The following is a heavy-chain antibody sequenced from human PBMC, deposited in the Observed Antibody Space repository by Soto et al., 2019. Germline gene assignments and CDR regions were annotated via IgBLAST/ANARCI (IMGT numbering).Heavy chain of an antibody. D-gene: IGHD3-3*01. CDR3: ARVHNNYDFWSGYYEDY. V-gene: IGHV3-11*01. CDR2: ISSSGSTI. J-gene: IGHJ4*02. CDR1: GFTFSDYY. Sequence: GGPLRLSCAASGFTFSDYYMSWIRQAPGKGLEWVSYISSSGSTIYYADSVKGRFTISRDNAKNSLYLQMNSLRAEDTAVYYCARVHNNYDFWSGYYEDYWGQGTLVTVSS.